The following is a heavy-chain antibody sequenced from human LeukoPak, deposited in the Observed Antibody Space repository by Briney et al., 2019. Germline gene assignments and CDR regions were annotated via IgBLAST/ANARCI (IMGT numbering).Heavy chain of an antibody. CDR2: IYRGGST. CDR3: ARGGGYGSGNHYRGGAFDI. CDR1: GFSVSDNY. D-gene: IGHD3-10*01. Sequence: GGSLRLSCATSGFSVSDNYMTWVRQAPGKGLEWVSVIYRGGSTYYTDSLKGRFTISRDNSKNMVYLQMYSLRVEDTAVYYCARGGGYGSGNHYRGGAFDIWGQGTMVTVSS. V-gene: IGHV3-53*01. J-gene: IGHJ3*02.